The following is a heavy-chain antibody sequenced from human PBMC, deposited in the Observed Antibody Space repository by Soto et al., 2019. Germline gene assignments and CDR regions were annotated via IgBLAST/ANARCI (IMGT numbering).Heavy chain of an antibody. CDR1: GYTFTSYG. J-gene: IGHJ6*02. CDR2: ISAYNGNT. V-gene: IGHV1-18*01. D-gene: IGHD2-8*01. CDR3: ASNGQGYYYHGMDV. Sequence: ASVKVSCKASGYTFTSYGISWVRQAPGQGLEWMGWISAYNGNTNYAQKLQGRVTMTTDTSTSTAYMELRSLRSDDTAVYYCASNGQGYYYHGMDVWGQGTTVTVSS.